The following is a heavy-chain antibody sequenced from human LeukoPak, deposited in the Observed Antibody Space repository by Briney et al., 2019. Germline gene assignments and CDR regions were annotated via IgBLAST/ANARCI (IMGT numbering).Heavy chain of an antibody. Sequence: GASVKVSCKASGYTFTSYGISWVRQAPGQGLEWMGWISAYNGNTNYAQKLQGRVTMTTDTSTSTAYMELRSLRSDDTAVYYCARVGLLGYSYGYYFDYWGQGTLVTVSS. CDR1: GYTFTSYG. CDR2: ISAYNGNT. CDR3: ARVGLLGYSYGYYFDY. V-gene: IGHV1-18*01. D-gene: IGHD5-18*01. J-gene: IGHJ4*02.